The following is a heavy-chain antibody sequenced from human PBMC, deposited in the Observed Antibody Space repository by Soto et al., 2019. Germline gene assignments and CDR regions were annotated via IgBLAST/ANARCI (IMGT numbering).Heavy chain of an antibody. CDR2: IYYSGST. D-gene: IGHD5-18*01. CDR3: ARGGDTAMVSIGWFDP. V-gene: IGHV4-30-4*01. J-gene: IGHJ5*02. Sequence: QVQLQESGPGLVKPSQTLSLTYTVSGGSISSGDYYWSWIRQPPGKGLEWIGYIYYSGSTYYNPSLKSRVTISVDTSKNQFSLKLSSVTAADTAVYYCARGGDTAMVSIGWFDPWGQGTLVTVSS. CDR1: GGSISSGDYY.